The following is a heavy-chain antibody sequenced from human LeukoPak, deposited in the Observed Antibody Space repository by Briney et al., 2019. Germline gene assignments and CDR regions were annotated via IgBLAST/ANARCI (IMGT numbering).Heavy chain of an antibody. J-gene: IGHJ6*03. CDR3: AKDRGSGSYYYYYYYMDV. Sequence: GGSLRLSCAASGFTFSSYGMHWVRQAPGKGLEWVAFIRYDGSNKYYADSVKGRFTISRDNSKNTLYLQMNSLRAEDTAVYYCAKDRGSGSYYYYYYYMDVWGKGTTVTISS. D-gene: IGHD3-10*01. V-gene: IGHV3-30*02. CDR1: GFTFSSYG. CDR2: IRYDGSNK.